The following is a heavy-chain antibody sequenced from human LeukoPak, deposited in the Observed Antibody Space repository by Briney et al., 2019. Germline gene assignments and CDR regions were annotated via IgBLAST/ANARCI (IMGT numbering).Heavy chain of an antibody. D-gene: IGHD3-10*01. J-gene: IGHJ4*02. CDR3: ASRITMVRGVRSDY. Sequence: PSETLSLTCAVYGGPFSGYYWSWIRQPPGKGLEWIGEINHSGSTNYNPSLKSRVTISVDTSKNQFSLKLSSVTAADTAVYYCASRITMVRGVRSDYWGQGTLVTVSS. CDR1: GGPFSGYY. V-gene: IGHV4-34*01. CDR2: INHSGST.